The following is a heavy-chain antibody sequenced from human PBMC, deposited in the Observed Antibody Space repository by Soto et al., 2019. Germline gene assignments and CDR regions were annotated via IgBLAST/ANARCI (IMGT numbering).Heavy chain of an antibody. CDR1: GGTFSSYA. CDR3: ARAPTGVYYYYYYMDV. J-gene: IGHJ6*03. D-gene: IGHD7-27*01. CDR2: IIPIFGTA. Sequence: ASVKVSCKTSGGTFSSYAISWVRQAPGQGLEWMGGIIPIFGTANYAQKFQGRVTITADESTSTAYMELSSLRSEDTAVYYCARAPTGVYYYYYYMDVWGKGTTVTVSS. V-gene: IGHV1-69*13.